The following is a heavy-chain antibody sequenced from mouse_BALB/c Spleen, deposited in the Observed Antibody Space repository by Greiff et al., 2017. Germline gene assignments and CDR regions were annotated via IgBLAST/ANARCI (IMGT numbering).Heavy chain of an antibody. D-gene: IGHD1-1*01. V-gene: IGHV2-9*02. CDR3: ARDITTVVEGYAMDY. Sequence: VQLQESGPGLVAPSQSLSITCTVSGFSLTSYGVHWVRQPPGKGLEWLGVIWAGGSTNYNSALMSRLSISKDNSKSQVFLKMNSLQTDDTAMYYCARDITTVVEGYAMDYWGQGTSVTVSS. J-gene: IGHJ4*01. CDR2: IWAGGST. CDR1: GFSLTSYG.